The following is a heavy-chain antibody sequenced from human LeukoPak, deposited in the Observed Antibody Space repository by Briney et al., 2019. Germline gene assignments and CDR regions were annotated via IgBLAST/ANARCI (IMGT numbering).Heavy chain of an antibody. Sequence: PGGSLRLSCAASGFTFSRTGIHWVRQAPGKGLEWVAVISYDGITKYYADSVKGRFTISRDNSKNTLYLQMNSLRLEDTAVYYCAKEYCGGDCYSDYFDYWGQGTPVTVSS. CDR2: ISYDGITK. CDR3: AKEYCGGDCYSDYFDY. J-gene: IGHJ4*02. V-gene: IGHV3-30*18. CDR1: GFTFSRTG. D-gene: IGHD2-21*01.